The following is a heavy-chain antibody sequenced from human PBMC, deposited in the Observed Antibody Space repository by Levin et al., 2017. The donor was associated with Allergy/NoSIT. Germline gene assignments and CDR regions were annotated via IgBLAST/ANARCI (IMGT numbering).Heavy chain of an antibody. CDR3: ARDALGYCSGGSCQTNWFDP. D-gene: IGHD2-15*01. V-gene: IGHV1-69*13. CDR2: IIPIFGTA. CDR1: GGTFSSYA. J-gene: IGHJ5*02. Sequence: SVKVSCKASGGTFSSYAISWVRQAPGQGLEWMGGIIPIFGTANYAQKFQGRVTITADESTSTAYMELSSLRSEDTAVYYCARDALGYCSGGSCQTNWFDPWGQGTLVTVSS.